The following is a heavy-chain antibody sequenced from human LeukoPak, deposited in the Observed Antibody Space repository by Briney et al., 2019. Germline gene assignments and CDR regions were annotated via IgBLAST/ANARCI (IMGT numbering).Heavy chain of an antibody. D-gene: IGHD6-13*01. V-gene: IGHV1-18*01. CDR1: GYTFASYG. J-gene: IGHJ4*02. Sequence: ASVKVSCKASGYTFASYGISWVRQAPGQGLEWMGWISAYNGDTKYAQHLQGRVTLTTDTSTGTAYMELRGLTSDDTALYYCARDTARITTPGGPDYWGQGTLVTVSS. CDR3: ARDTARITTPGGPDY. CDR2: ISAYNGDT.